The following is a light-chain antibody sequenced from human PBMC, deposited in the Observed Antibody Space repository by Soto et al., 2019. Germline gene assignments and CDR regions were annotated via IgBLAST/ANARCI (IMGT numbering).Light chain of an antibody. Sequence: EIVMTQSPATLSVSPGERATLSCRASQSVSSNLAWYQQKPGQAPRLLIYGASTRATGIPARFSGSASGTGFTLTISSLQSEDFAVYYCQQYIKWPLTFGGGTKVDIK. V-gene: IGKV3-15*01. CDR3: QQYIKWPLT. CDR1: QSVSSN. J-gene: IGKJ4*01. CDR2: GAS.